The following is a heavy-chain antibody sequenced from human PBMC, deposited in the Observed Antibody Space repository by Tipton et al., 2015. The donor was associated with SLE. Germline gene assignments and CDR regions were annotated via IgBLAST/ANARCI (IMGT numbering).Heavy chain of an antibody. V-gene: IGHV4-59*01. Sequence: TLSLTCTVSGGSINSYYSWIRQPPGKGLEWIGYIYHSGSTNFNPSLKSRVTTSVDTSKNQFSLKLNSVTAADTAVYYCARGGLSFFDYWGQGTLVTVSS. J-gene: IGHJ4*02. CDR3: ARGGLSFFDY. CDR1: GGSINSYY. D-gene: IGHD3-16*01. CDR2: IYHSGST.